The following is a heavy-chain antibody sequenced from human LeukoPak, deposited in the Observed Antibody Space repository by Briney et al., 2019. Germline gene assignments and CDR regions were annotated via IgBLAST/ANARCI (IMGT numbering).Heavy chain of an antibody. CDR2: ISNSGGPI. D-gene: IGHD4-17*01. CDR3: AREVPTGTSFDY. V-gene: IGHV3-48*03. J-gene: IGHJ4*02. Sequence: GGSLRLSCAASGFTFSNYAMRWVRQAPGKGLEWVSYISNSGGPIFYADSVKGRFTISRDNAKNSLFLQMSSLRAEDTAVYYCAREVPTGTSFDYWAQGTLVTVSS. CDR1: GFTFSNYA.